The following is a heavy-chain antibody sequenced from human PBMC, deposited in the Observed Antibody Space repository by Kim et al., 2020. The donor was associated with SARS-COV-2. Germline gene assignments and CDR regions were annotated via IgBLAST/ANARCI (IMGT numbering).Heavy chain of an antibody. CDR2: ISGYGGST. D-gene: IGHD1-26*01. CDR1: GFTFSSYA. V-gene: IGHV3-23*01. J-gene: IGHJ3*02. CDR3: VKDLSGGSAMIIVPSSSSLEAFDI. Sequence: GGSLRLSCTASGFTFSSYALSWVRQAPGKGLEWVSVISGYGGSTYYADSVKGRFTISRDNSENTLYLQMNNLRVEDTAVYYCVKDLSGGSAMIIVPSSSSLEAFDIWGQGTKVTVSP.